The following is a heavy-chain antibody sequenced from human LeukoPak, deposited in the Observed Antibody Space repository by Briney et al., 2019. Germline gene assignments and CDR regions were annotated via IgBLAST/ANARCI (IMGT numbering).Heavy chain of an antibody. CDR2: INHSGST. CDR3: ARASSGWYRGYYFDY. CDR1: GGSFSGYY. V-gene: IGHV4-34*01. D-gene: IGHD6-19*01. Sequence: SETLSLTCAVYGGSFSGYYWSWIRQPPGKRLEWIGEINHSGSTNYNPSLKSRVTISVDTSKNQFSLKLSSVTAADTAVYYCARASSGWYRGYYFDYWGQGTLVTVSS. J-gene: IGHJ4*02.